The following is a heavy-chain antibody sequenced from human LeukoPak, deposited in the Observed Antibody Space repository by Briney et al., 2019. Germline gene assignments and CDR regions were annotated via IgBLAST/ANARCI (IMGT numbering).Heavy chain of an antibody. CDR2: INPSGGST. Sequence: ASVKVSCKASGYTFTSYYMHWVRQAPGQGLEWMGIINPSGGSTTYAQKFQGRVTMTTDTSTSTAYMELRSLRSDDTAVYYCARGSGRWLQSSFDYWGQGTLVTVSS. J-gene: IGHJ4*02. V-gene: IGHV1-46*01. CDR3: ARGSGRWLQSSFDY. D-gene: IGHD5-24*01. CDR1: GYTFTSYY.